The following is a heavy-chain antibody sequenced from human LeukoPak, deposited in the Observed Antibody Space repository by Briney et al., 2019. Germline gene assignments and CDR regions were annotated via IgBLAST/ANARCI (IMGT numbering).Heavy chain of an antibody. D-gene: IGHD2-15*01. CDR3: TRVSCSGASCSDY. Sequence: GGSLRLSCAASGFLFSSYSMSWVRQAPGKGLEWVSSISATTGYIFYADSVKGRFTISRDNTKNSLYLQMNSLRAEDTAVYYCTRVSCSGASCSDYWGEGTLVTVSS. V-gene: IGHV3-21*01. CDR2: ISATTGYI. CDR1: GFLFSSYS. J-gene: IGHJ4*02.